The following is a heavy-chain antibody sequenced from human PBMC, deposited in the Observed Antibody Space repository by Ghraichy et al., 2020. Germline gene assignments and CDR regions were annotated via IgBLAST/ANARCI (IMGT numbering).Heavy chain of an antibody. V-gene: IGHV3-33*01. CDR2: IWYDGSNK. CDR3: ARAWDDYGDSDAFDI. D-gene: IGHD4-17*01. CDR1: GFTFSSYG. Sequence: GESLNISCAASGFTFSSYGMHWVRQAPGKGLEWVAVIWYDGSNKYYADSVKGRFTISRDNSKNTLYLQMNSLRAEDTAVYYCARAWDDYGDSDAFDIWGQGTMVTVSS. J-gene: IGHJ3*02.